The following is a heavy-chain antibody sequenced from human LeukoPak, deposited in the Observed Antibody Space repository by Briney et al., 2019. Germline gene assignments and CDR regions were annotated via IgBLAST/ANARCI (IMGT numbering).Heavy chain of an antibody. D-gene: IGHD2-15*01. CDR2: IYYSGST. J-gene: IGHJ3*02. CDR1: GGSISSGGYS. CDR3: ARFPPGRAFDI. Sequence: SQTLSLTCAVSGGSISSGGYSWSWIRQPPGKGLEWIGYIYYSGSTNYNPSLKSRVTISVDTSKNHFTLKLSSVTAADTAVYYCARFPPGRAFDIWGQGTMVTVSS. V-gene: IGHV4-30-2*02.